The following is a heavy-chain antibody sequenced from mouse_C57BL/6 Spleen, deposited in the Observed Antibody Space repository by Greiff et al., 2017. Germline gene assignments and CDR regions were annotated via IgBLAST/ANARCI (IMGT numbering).Heavy chain of an antibody. D-gene: IGHD2-4*01. V-gene: IGHV1-74*01. CDR1: GYTFTSYW. CDR2: LHPSDSDT. CDR3: AIRRDYPYYAMDY. Sequence: QVQLQQPGAELVKPGASVKVSCKASGYTFTSYWMHWVKQRPGQGLEWIGRLHPSDSDTNYNQKFKGKATLTVDKSSSTAYMQLSSLTSEDSAVYYCAIRRDYPYYAMDYWGQGTSVTVSS. J-gene: IGHJ4*01.